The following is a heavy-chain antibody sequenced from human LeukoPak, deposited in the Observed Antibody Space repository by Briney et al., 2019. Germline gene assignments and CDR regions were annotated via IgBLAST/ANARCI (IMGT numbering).Heavy chain of an antibody. D-gene: IGHD3-10*01. CDR2: INHSGST. CDR3: AREITMVRGTDLLD. J-gene: IGHJ4*02. CDR1: GGSFSGYY. V-gene: IGHV4-34*01. Sequence: SETLSLTCAVYGGSFSGYYWSWIRQPPGKGLEWIGEINHSGSTNYNPSLKSRVTISVDTSKNQFSLKLSSVTAADTAVYYCAREITMVRGTDLLDWGQGTLVTVSS.